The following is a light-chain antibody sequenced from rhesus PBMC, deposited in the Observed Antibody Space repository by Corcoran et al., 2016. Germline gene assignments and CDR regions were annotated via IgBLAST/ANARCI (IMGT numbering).Light chain of an antibody. V-gene: IGKV1-19*01. CDR3: QQYDELPYS. J-gene: IGKJ2*01. CDR1: QGICSW. CDR2: YAT. Sequence: DIQMTQSPSSLSASVGYKVTITCHASQGICSWLAWYQQKPGKAPKPLINYATSLQRGVPSSFSGTGSRKDDTRTISSLQAEDFATYYCQQYDELPYSFGQGTKVEIK.